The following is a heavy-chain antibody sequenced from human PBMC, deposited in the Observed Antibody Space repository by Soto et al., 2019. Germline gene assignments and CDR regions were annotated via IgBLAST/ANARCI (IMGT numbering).Heavy chain of an antibody. D-gene: IGHD6-13*01. CDR2: IYDTGST. CDR3: ARSEADYNWAYS. Sequence: QVQLQESGPGLVKPSETLSLTCSVSGGSIRSHYWNWIRLPPGKGLEWIGYIYDTGSTNYNPSLNGRVTISADTSKNQFSLNLRYVTAADTAIYYCARSEADYNWAYSRGQGTLVTVS. V-gene: IGHV4-59*08. J-gene: IGHJ5*01. CDR1: GGSIRSHY.